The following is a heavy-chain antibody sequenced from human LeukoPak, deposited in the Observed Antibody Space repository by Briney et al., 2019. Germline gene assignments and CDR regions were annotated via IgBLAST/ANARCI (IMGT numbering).Heavy chain of an antibody. CDR2: IWYDGSNK. D-gene: IGHD2-2*01. Sequence: GGSLRLSCAASGFTFDDYAMHWVRQAPGKGLEWVAVIWYDGSNKYYADSVKGRFTISRDNSKNTLYLQMNSLRAEDTAVYYCARDWMWYQLLPWLRMDVWGQGTTVTVSS. J-gene: IGHJ6*02. V-gene: IGHV3-33*08. CDR1: GFTFDDYA. CDR3: ARDWMWYQLLPWLRMDV.